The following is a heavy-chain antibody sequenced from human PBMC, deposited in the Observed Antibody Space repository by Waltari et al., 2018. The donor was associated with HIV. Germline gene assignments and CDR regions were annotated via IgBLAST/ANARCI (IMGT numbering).Heavy chain of an antibody. V-gene: IGHV3-48*03. CDR2: ISSSGSTI. D-gene: IGHD4-17*01. CDR1: GFTFSSYE. J-gene: IGHJ4*02. Sequence: EVQLVESGGGLVQPGGSLRLSCAASGFTFSSYEMNWVRQAPGKGLEWVSYISSSGSTIYYADSVKGRFTISRDNAKNSLYLQMNSLRAEDTAVCYCARGGDFYGDYGRTSTFDYWGQGTLVTVSS. CDR3: ARGGDFYGDYGRTSTFDY.